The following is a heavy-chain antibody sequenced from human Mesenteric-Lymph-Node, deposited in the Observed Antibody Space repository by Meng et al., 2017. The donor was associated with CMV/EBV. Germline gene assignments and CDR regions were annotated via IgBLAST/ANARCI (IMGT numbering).Heavy chain of an antibody. V-gene: IGHV3-21*01. D-gene: IGHD3-16*02. CDR3: ARDGCYDYVWGSYRSCFDY. CDR2: ISSSSSYI. J-gene: IGHJ4*02. CDR1: GFTFSSYS. Sequence: GESLKISCAASGFTFSSYSMNWVRQAPGKGLEWVSSISSSSSYIYYADSVKGRFTISRDNAKNSLYLQMNSLRAEDTAVYYCARDGCYDYVWGSYRSCFDYWGQGTLVTVSS.